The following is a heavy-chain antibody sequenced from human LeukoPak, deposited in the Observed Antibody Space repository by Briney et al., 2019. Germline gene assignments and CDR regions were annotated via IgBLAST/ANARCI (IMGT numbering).Heavy chain of an antibody. J-gene: IGHJ4*02. CDR1: GYTFTDYG. Sequence: ASVKVSCEASGYTFTDYGINWVRQVPGQGPEWMGWISTLYGNKNYAQKFQDRVTMTTDTSTTTSYMELRSLRSDDTAVYYCARAVSGSLYGDFDFWGQGTLVTVSA. CDR3: ARAVSGSLYGDFDF. D-gene: IGHD1-26*01. CDR2: ISTLYGNK. V-gene: IGHV1-18*01.